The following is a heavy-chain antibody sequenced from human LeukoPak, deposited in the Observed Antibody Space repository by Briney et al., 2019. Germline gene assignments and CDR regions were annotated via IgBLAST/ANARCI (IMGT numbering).Heavy chain of an antibody. CDR2: ISAYNGNT. CDR3: ARDLRRYDFWSGEGAYDY. D-gene: IGHD3-3*01. J-gene: IGHJ4*02. V-gene: IGHV1-18*04. CDR1: GYSFTSYW. Sequence: GESLKISCKGSGYSFTSYWIGWVRQAPGQGLEWMGWISAYNGNTNYAQKLQGRVTMTTDTSTSTAYMELRSLRSDDTAVYYCARDLRRYDFWSGEGAYDYWGQGTLVTVSS.